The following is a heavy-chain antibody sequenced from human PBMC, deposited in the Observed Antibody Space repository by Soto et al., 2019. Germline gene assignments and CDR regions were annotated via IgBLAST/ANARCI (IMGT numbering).Heavy chain of an antibody. D-gene: IGHD2-15*01. J-gene: IGHJ3*02. CDR3: ARDVGYCSGGSCCSFQPIDAFDI. V-gene: IGHV3-74*01. Sequence: EVQLVESGGGLVQPGGSLRLSCAASGFTFSSYWMHWVRQAPGKGLGWVSRINSDGSSTSYADSVKGRFTISRDNAKNTLYLQMDSLRAGDTAVYYCARDVGYCSGGSCCSFQPIDAFDIWGQGTMVTVSS. CDR2: INSDGSST. CDR1: GFTFSSYW.